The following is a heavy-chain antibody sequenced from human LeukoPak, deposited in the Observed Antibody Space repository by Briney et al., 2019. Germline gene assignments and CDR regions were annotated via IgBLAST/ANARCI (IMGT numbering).Heavy chain of an antibody. CDR1: GGSISSGGYY. V-gene: IGHV4-61*08. CDR3: ARGDFALANSWFDP. CDR2: IYYSGST. D-gene: IGHD3/OR15-3a*01. Sequence: PSQTLSLTCTVSGGSISSGGYYWSWIRQPPGKRLEWIGYIYYSGSTNYNPSLKSRVTMSVDTSKNQFSLKLNSVTAADTAVYYCARGDFALANSWFDPWGQGTLVTVSS. J-gene: IGHJ5*02.